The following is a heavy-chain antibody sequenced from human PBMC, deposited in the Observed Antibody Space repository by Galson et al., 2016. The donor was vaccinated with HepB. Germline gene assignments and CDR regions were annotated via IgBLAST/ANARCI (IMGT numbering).Heavy chain of an antibody. V-gene: IGHV3-49*03. Sequence: SLRLSCAASGFTFGDYAMSWFRQAPGKGLEWVGFIRSKAYGGTTEYAASVKGRFTFSRDDSKSIAYLQMNSLKTEDTAVYYCTRWTTVADFDYWGQGTLVTVSS. J-gene: IGHJ4*02. CDR2: IRSKAYGGTT. CDR3: TRWTTVADFDY. CDR1: GFTFGDYA. D-gene: IGHD4-23*01.